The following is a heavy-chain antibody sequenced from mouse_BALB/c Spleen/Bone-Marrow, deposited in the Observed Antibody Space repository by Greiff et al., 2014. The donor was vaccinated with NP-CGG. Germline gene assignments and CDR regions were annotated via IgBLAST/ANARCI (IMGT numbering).Heavy chain of an antibody. Sequence: VQLQQSGAELVRPGTAVNVSCKASGYAFTNYLIEWVKQRPGQGLEWIGVINPGSGGANYNEKFKGKATLTADKSSSTAYMQLSSLTSDDSAVYFCARFGRYYFDYWGQGTTLTDSS. CDR3: ARFGRYYFDY. V-gene: IGHV1-54*01. J-gene: IGHJ2*01. CDR1: GYAFTNYL. CDR2: INPGSGGA.